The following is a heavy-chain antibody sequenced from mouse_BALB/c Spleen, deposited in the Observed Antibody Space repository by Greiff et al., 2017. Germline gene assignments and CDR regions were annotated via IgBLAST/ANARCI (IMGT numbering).Heavy chain of an antibody. CDR3: TRSRYGNSYAMDY. CDR2: IYPGNSDT. Sequence: VQLQQSGTVLARPGASVKMSCKASGYTFTSYWMHWVKQRPGQGLEWIGAIYPGNSDTSYNQKFKGKAKLTAVTSTSTAYMELSSLTNEDSAVYYCTRSRYGNSYAMDYWGQGTSGTGSS. D-gene: IGHD2-10*02. V-gene: IGHV1-5*01. CDR1: GYTFTSYW. J-gene: IGHJ4*01.